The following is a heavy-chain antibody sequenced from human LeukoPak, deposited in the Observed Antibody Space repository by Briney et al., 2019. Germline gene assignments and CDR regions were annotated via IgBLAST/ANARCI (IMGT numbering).Heavy chain of an antibody. Sequence: ASVKVSCKASGYTFTGYYMHWVRQAPGQGLEWMGWINPNSGFTNYAQKFQGRVTMTRDTSISTAYVELSRLRSDDTAVYYCARAWVGAVVNWFDPWGQGTLVTVSS. CDR3: ARAWVGAVVNWFDP. V-gene: IGHV1-2*02. D-gene: IGHD1-26*01. J-gene: IGHJ5*02. CDR1: GYTFTGYY. CDR2: INPNSGFT.